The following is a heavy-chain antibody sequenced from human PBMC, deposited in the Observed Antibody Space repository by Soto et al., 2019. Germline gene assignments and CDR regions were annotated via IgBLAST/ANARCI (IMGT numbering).Heavy chain of an antibody. V-gene: IGHV3-33*01. J-gene: IGHJ4*02. D-gene: IGHD4-17*01. CDR3: ARLSTVTTVDY. CDR1: GFTFSSYG. CDR2: IWYDGSNK. Sequence: PGGSLRLSCAASGFTFSSYGMHWVRQAPGKGLEWVAVIWYDGSNKYYADSVKGRSTISRDNSKNTLYLQMNSLRAEDTAVYYCARLSTVTTVDYWGQGTLVTVSS.